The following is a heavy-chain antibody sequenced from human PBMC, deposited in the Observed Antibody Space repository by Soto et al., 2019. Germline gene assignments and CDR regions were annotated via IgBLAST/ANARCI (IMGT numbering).Heavy chain of an antibody. V-gene: IGHV1-69*01. D-gene: IGHD4-17*01. CDR1: GGTLRSYA. J-gene: IGHJ4*01. Sequence: KVSCTASGGTLRSYAKNWVPKAPGRGHVLVGGNFPIFGKANYAQKFQGRVTITADESTSTAYMELSSLRSEDTAVYYCATCPDGDYGLHYFDYW. CDR3: ATCPDGDYGLHYFDY. CDR2: NFPIFGKA.